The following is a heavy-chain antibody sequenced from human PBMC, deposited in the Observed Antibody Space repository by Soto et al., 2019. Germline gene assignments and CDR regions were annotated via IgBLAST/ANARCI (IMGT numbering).Heavy chain of an antibody. Sequence: EVQLLESGGGLVQPGGSLRLSCAASAFTFSNYGMSWVRQAPGKGLEWVSAISSGGSTFSADSVKGRFTISRDNSKNTLYLQMNSLRAEDTAVYYCAKENSGYDKWGQGTLVTVSS. CDR1: AFTFSNYG. CDR2: ISSGGST. D-gene: IGHD5-12*01. CDR3: AKENSGYDK. V-gene: IGHV3-23*01. J-gene: IGHJ4*02.